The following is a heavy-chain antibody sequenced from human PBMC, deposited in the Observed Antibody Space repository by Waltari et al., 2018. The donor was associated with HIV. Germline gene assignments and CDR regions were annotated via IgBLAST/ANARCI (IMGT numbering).Heavy chain of an antibody. D-gene: IGHD3-10*01. CDR2: VGSKRRNT. CDR1: GYTFTNYG. Sequence: IQLVQSGAEVKKPGATVKVSCKDSGYTFTNYGVSWVRQAPGQGLEWMGWVGSKRRNTNYAQKFQGRVTITADTATETSYLEVTNLRSDDTAVYFCARDDRFPSYGSGTGVSFDHWGQGTLLNVSS. J-gene: IGHJ4*02. CDR3: ARDDRFPSYGSGTGVSFDH. V-gene: IGHV1-18*01.